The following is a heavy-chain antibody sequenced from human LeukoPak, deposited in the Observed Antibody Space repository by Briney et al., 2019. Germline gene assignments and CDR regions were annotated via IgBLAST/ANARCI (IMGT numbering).Heavy chain of an antibody. CDR3: AKGPLHVSLVFDY. CDR1: GLTFRNYG. CDR2: ISYDGSDE. D-gene: IGHD4-11*01. J-gene: IGHJ4*02. Sequence: PGTSLRLSCAASGLTFRNYGMHWVRQAPGKGLEWVAAISYDGSDECYADSVQGRFTISRDNSKNTLYLQMSSLRAEDTAVYYCAKGPLHVSLVFDYWGQGTLVTVSS. V-gene: IGHV3-30*18.